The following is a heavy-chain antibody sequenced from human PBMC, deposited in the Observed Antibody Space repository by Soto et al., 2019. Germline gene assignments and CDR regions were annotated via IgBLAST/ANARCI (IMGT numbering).Heavy chain of an antibody. CDR2: TRNKANSYTT. Sequence: EVQLVESGGGLVQPGGSLRLSCEASGFSFSDCYMDWVRQAPGKWLEWVGRTRNKANSYTTEYAASVKGRFTLSRDESKNSLYLQMNGLKTEDTAMYYCTKIGGSSGWQYGVEVWGQGTAVTVSS. J-gene: IGHJ6*02. CDR1: GFSFSDCY. D-gene: IGHD6-19*01. V-gene: IGHV3-72*01. CDR3: TKIGGSSGWQYGVEV.